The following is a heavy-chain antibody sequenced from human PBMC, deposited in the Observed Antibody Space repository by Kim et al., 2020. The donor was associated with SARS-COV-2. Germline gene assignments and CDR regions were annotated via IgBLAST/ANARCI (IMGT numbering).Heavy chain of an antibody. CDR3: ARYGELLWFGELSLQERSYYYYGMDV. D-gene: IGHD3-10*01. CDR2: IYHSGST. V-gene: IGHV4-4*02. Sequence: SETLSLTCAVSGGSISSSNWWSWVRQPPGKGLEWIGEIYHSGSTNYNPSLKSRVTISVDKSKNQFSLKLSSVTAADTAVYYCARYGELLWFGELSLQERSYYYYGMDVWGQGTTVTVSS. J-gene: IGHJ6*02. CDR1: GGSISSSNW.